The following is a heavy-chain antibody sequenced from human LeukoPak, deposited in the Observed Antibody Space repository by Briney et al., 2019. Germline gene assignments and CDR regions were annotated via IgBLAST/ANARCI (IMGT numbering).Heavy chain of an antibody. CDR2: ISGSGGST. J-gene: IGHJ4*02. V-gene: IGHV3-23*01. D-gene: IGHD6-19*01. Sequence: PGGSLRLSCAASGFTFSSYAMSWVRQAPGKGLEWVSAISGSGGSTYYADSVKGRFTISRDNSKNTLYLQMNSLRAEDTAVYYCANSMALAGVFDYWGQGTLVTVSS. CDR1: GFTFSSYA. CDR3: ANSMALAGVFDY.